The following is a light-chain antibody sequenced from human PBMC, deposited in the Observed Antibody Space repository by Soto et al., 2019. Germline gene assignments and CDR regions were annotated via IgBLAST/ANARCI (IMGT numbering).Light chain of an antibody. CDR1: QGISRW. Sequence: IQMTQSPSSVSASVGDRITITCRASQGISRWLAWYQQKPGRAPKLLIYAASNLQTGVPSRFSGSGSGTAFALTITRLQAEDFATYHCQQAYKFPFTFGPGTKVDI. J-gene: IGKJ3*01. V-gene: IGKV1-12*01. CDR3: QQAYKFPFT. CDR2: AAS.